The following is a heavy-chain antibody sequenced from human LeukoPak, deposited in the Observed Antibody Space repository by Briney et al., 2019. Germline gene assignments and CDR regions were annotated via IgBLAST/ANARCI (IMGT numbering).Heavy chain of an antibody. D-gene: IGHD2/OR15-2a*01. Sequence: GASVKVSCKASGGTFSSHAINWVRQAPGQGLEWIGGIIPISSTIKYAQKFQGRVTMTRDTSTSTVYMELSSLRSEDTAVYYCARAAKYGRHPGFDYWGQGTLVTVSS. V-gene: IGHV1-69*05. CDR1: GGTFSSHA. J-gene: IGHJ4*02. CDR2: IIPISSTI. CDR3: ARAAKYGRHPGFDY.